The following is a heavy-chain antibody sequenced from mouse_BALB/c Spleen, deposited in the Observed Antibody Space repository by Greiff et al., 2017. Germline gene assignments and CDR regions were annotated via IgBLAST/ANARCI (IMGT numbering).Heavy chain of an antibody. V-gene: IGHV5-4*02. CDR2: ISDGGSYT. Sequence: EVKVVESGGGLVKPGGSLKLSCAASGFTFSDYYMYWVRQTPEKRLEWVATISDGGSYTYYPDSVKGRFTISRDNAKNNLYLQMSSLKSEDTAMYYCARDLIYYGYDRDAMDYWGQGTSVTVSS. CDR3: ARDLIYYGYDRDAMDY. J-gene: IGHJ4*01. CDR1: GFTFSDYY. D-gene: IGHD2-2*01.